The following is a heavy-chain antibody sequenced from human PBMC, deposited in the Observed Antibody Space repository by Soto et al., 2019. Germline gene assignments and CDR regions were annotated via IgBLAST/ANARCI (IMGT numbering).Heavy chain of an antibody. J-gene: IGHJ4*02. D-gene: IGHD3-10*01. V-gene: IGHV3-23*01. CDR3: AKDIITMVRGVIPTFDY. Sequence: PGGSLRLSCAASGFTFSSYAMSWVRQAPGEGLEWVSAISGSGGSTYYADSVKGRFTISRDNSKNTLYLQMNSLRAEDTAVYYCAKDIITMVRGVIPTFDYWGQGTLVTVSS. CDR2: ISGSGGST. CDR1: GFTFSSYA.